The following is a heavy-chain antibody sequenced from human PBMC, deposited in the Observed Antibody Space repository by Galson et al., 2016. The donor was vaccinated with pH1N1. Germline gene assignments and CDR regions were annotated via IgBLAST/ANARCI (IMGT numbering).Heavy chain of an antibody. V-gene: IGHV1-18*01. J-gene: IGHJ4*02. D-gene: IGHD3-9*01. CDR3: ARDVSMAGSGFPFDSWGQGTRTTNPSTTKAFRELRSLRRDDSSVYCGARDVSMAGSGFPFDY. CDR2: ISANNGNT. Sequence: SVKVSCKASGYTFTTYGVTWVRQAPGQGLEWMGWISANNGNTNYAQKFQGRVTMTTDTSTTTAYMELRSLRSDDTAVYFCARDVSMAGSGFPFDSWGQGTRTTNPSTTKAFRELRSLRRDDSSVYCGARDVSMAGSGFPFDYWGQGTLVTVSS. CDR1: GYTFTTYG.